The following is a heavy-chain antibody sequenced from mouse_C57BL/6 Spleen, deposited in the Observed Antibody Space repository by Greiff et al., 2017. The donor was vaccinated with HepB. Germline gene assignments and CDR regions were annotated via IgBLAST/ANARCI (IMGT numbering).Heavy chain of an antibody. CDR1: GYTFTDYE. CDR2: IDPETGGT. V-gene: IGHV1-15*01. D-gene: IGHD1-1*01. J-gene: IGHJ4*01. CDR3: TRNAYYGSSYGYYAMDY. Sequence: QVQLQQSGAELVRPGASVTLSCKASGYTFTDYEMHWVKQTPVHGLEWIGAIDPETGGTAYNQKFKGKAILTADKSSSTAYMELRSLTSEDSAVYYCTRNAYYGSSYGYYAMDYWGQGTSVTVSS.